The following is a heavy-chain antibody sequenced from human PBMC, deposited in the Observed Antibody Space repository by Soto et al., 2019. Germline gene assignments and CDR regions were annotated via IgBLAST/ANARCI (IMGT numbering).Heavy chain of an antibody. CDR3: ARAYSSGWSKH. V-gene: IGHV1-8*01. Sequence: QVQLVQSGAAVKKPGASVKVSCKASGYTFTSYDINWGRQATGQGLEWMGWTNPNSGNTGYAQKFQGRVTMTTNTSISTAYMALSSLRSEDTALYYCARAYSSGWSKHWGQGTLVTVSS. J-gene: IGHJ1*01. D-gene: IGHD6-19*01. CDR1: GYTFTSYD. CDR2: TNPNSGNT.